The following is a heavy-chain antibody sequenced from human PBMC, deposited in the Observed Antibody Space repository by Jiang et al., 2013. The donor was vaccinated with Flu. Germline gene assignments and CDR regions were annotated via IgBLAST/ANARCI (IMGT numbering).Heavy chain of an antibody. Sequence: VQLVESGGGVVQPGRSLRLSCAASGFTFSSYTMHWVRQAPGRGLEWVAIISYDGSTKYYTDSVKGRFTISRDNSKNTLYLQMNSLRVEDTAIYYCAREGTSRIWYFDYWGQG. CDR3: AREGTSRIWYFDY. V-gene: IGHV3-30-3*01. CDR1: GFTFSSYT. CDR2: ISYDGSTK. J-gene: IGHJ4*02. D-gene: IGHD2-15*01.